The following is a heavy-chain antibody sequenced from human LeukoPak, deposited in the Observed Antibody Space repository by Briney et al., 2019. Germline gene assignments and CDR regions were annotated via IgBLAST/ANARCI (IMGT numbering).Heavy chain of an antibody. J-gene: IGHJ5*02. D-gene: IGHD4-17*01. Sequence: PSETLSLTCTVSGGSISSGGYYWSWIRQHPGKGLEWIGYIYYSGSTYYNPSLKSRVTISVDTSKNQFSLKLSSVTAADTAVYYCARDRSGYGDYWFDPWGQGTLVTASS. CDR3: ARDRSGYGDYWFDP. V-gene: IGHV4-31*03. CDR1: GGSISSGGYY. CDR2: IYYSGST.